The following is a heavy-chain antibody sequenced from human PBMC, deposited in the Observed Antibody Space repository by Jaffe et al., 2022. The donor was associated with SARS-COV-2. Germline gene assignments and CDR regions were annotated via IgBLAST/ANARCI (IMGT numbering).Heavy chain of an antibody. D-gene: IGHD1-26*01. CDR1: GFSFSDAW. V-gene: IGHV3-15*01. CDR2: IKSKADGATP. J-gene: IGHJ4*01. Sequence: EVQLVESGGGLVKPGGSLRLSCAASGFSFSDAWMSWVRQAPGKGLEWVGRIKSKADGATPDYAAPVKGRFTISRDDSKNMLYLQMSSLKTEDTAVYYCPTRSGAPPAFDYWGHGILVTVSS. CDR3: PTRSGAPPAFDY.